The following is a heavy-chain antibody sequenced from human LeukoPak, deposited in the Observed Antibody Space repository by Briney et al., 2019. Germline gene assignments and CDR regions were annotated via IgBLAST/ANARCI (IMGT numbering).Heavy chain of an antibody. J-gene: IGHJ3*01. V-gene: IGHV3-23*01. D-gene: IGHD6-6*01. Sequence: PGGSLRLSCAASGFTFSSYAMSWVRQAPGKGLEWVSGISSSGGSTYYADSVKGRFTISRDNSKNTLYLRMNSLRAEDTAVYYCVKAYSSSTDAFDVWGQGTMVTVSS. CDR3: VKAYSSSTDAFDV. CDR1: GFTFSSYA. CDR2: ISSSGGST.